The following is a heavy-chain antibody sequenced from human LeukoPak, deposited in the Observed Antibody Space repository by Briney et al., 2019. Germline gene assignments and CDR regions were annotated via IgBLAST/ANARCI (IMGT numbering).Heavy chain of an antibody. D-gene: IGHD6-25*01. V-gene: IGHV4-4*02. J-gene: IGHJ3*02. CDR1: GGSISGTNW. CDR3: ARPTGRGGYPTDPFDI. CDR2: ISLRGLT. Sequence: SETLSLTCGVSGGSISGTNWWSWVRQPPGQGLEWIGEISLRGLTNYNPSLRSRLTMSLDESKNQVSLNLTSVTAADTAVYYCARPTGRGGYPTDPFDIWGQGTMVTVSS.